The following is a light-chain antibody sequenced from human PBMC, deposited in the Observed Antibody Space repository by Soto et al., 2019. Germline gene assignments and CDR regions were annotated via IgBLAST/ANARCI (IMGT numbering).Light chain of an antibody. CDR3: QQYNSWPPLT. V-gene: IGKV3-15*01. CDR2: GAS. Sequence: EIAMTQSPATLSVSPGERATLSCRASQSVSSRVAWYQQKPGQAPRLLIYGASTRATDIPARFSGSGSGTEFTLTISSLQSEDSAVYYCQQYNSWPPLTFGGGTKVEIK. J-gene: IGKJ4*01. CDR1: QSVSSR.